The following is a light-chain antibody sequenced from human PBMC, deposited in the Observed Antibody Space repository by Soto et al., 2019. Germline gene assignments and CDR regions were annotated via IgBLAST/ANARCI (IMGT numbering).Light chain of an antibody. J-gene: IGKJ3*01. CDR1: QSVSANY. CDR3: HQYGRSPFT. V-gene: IGKV3-20*01. CDR2: GAS. Sequence: EVVLTQSPATLSLSPGERATLSCRANQSVSANYLAWYQQKPGQAPRLLIYGASSRATAIPDRLSGSGSGTDFTLTISRLEPEDFAVFYCHQYGRSPFTFGPGTKVDIK.